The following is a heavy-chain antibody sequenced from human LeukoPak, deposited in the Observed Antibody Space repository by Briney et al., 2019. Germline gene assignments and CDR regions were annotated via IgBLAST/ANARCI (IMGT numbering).Heavy chain of an antibody. D-gene: IGHD6-13*01. CDR2: IIPILGIA. V-gene: IGHV1-69*04. CDR1: GGTFSSYA. CDR3: ARDGSSSWMGYFQH. Sequence: ASVKVSCKASGGTFSSYAISWVRQAPGQGLEWMGRIIPILGIANYAQKFQGRVTITADKSTSTAYVELSSLRSEDTAVYYCARDGSSSWMGYFQHWGQGTLVTVSS. J-gene: IGHJ1*01.